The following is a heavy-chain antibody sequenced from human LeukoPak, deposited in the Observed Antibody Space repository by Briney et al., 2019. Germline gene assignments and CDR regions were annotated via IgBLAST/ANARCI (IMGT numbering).Heavy chain of an antibody. CDR3: AKIGLYSNSFDY. CDR1: GFAFSSYA. J-gene: IGHJ4*02. D-gene: IGHD4-11*01. CDR2: ISDSGGST. V-gene: IGHV3-23*01. Sequence: GGSLRLSCTASGFAFSSYAMSWVRQAPGKGLEWVSAISDSGGSTFYADSVKGRFTMSRDNSRNTLYLQMNGLRADDTAVYYCAKIGLYSNSFDYWGQGTLVTVSS.